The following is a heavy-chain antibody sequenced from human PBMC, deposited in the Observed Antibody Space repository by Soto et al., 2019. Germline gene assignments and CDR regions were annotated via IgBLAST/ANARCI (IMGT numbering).Heavy chain of an antibody. V-gene: IGHV1-69*13. D-gene: IGHD1-26*01. J-gene: IGHJ4*02. Sequence: GASVKVSCKASGGTFSSYAISWVRQAPGQGLEWMGGIIPIFGTANYAQKSQGRVTITADESTSTAYMELSSPRSEDTAVYYCAAAYSGSYPLWYYFDYWGQGTLVTVSS. CDR1: GGTFSSYA. CDR2: IIPIFGTA. CDR3: AAAYSGSYPLWYYFDY.